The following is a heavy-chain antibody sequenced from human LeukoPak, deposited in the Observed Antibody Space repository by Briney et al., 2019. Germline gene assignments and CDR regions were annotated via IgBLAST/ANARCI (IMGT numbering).Heavy chain of an antibody. CDR3: AARVIAVAGKKEGFDY. CDR2: IYYSGST. V-gene: IGHV4-59*12. J-gene: IGHJ4*02. Sequence: SETLSLTCTVSGGSISSYYWSWIRQPPGKVLEWIGYIYYSGSTNYNPSLKSRVTISVDTSKNQFSLKLSSVTAADTAVYYCAARVIAVAGKKEGFDYWGQGTLVTVSS. D-gene: IGHD6-19*01. CDR1: GGSISSYY.